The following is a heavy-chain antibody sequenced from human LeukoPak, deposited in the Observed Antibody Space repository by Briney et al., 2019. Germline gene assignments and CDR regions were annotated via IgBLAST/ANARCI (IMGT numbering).Heavy chain of an antibody. V-gene: IGHV1-69*06. CDR1: GGTFSSYA. D-gene: IGHD3-22*01. CDR3: ARGASPYYYDSSGSEFDY. Sequence: ASVKVSCKASGGTFSSYAISWVRQAPGQGLEWMGGIIPIFGTANYAQKFQGRVTITADKSTSTAYMELRSLRSDDTAVYYCARGASPYYYDSSGSEFDYWGQGTLVTVSS. J-gene: IGHJ4*02. CDR2: IIPIFGTA.